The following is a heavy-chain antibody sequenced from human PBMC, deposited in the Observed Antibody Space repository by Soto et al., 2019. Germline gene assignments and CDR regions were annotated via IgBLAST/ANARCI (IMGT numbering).Heavy chain of an antibody. J-gene: IGHJ2*01. CDR1: GFTFNSYA. Sequence: EVRLMESGGGFLQPGGSQRLSCVAAGFTFNSYAMSWVRQTPEKGREWVSAISGSGWQTYYAESVQGSFTISRDNSTTTVYLHMNRLRAEDSGIYYCATGRYFDASGGCANFWGRGTLVTFPS. D-gene: IGHD3-9*01. V-gene: IGHV3-23*01. CDR2: ISGSGWQT. CDR3: ATGRYFDASGGCANF.